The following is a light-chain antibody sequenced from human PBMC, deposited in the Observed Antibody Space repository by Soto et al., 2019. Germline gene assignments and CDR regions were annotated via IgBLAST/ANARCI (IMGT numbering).Light chain of an antibody. V-gene: IGLV2-14*03. CDR1: SSDLGDYNY. CDR2: DVS. CDR3: TSYTTTGTYV. Sequence: QSVLTQPASVSGSPGQSITISCTGASSDLGDYNYVSWYQQHPGKAPKLMIYDVSSRPSGVSDRVSGSKSGNTASLTISGLQAEDEADYYCTSYTTTGTYVFATGTKLTVL. J-gene: IGLJ1*01.